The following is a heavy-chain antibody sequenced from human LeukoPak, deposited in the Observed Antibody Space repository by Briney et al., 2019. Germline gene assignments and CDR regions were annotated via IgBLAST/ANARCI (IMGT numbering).Heavy chain of an antibody. J-gene: IGHJ4*02. CDR2: IYSGGST. CDR3: AIPTYYYDSSGYHILH. D-gene: IGHD3-22*01. CDR1: GFTFSSYA. Sequence: PGGSLRLSCAASGFTFSSYAMSWVRQAPGKGLEWVSVIYSGGSTYYADSVKGRFTISRDNSKNTLYLQMNSLRAEDTAVYYCAIPTYYYDSSGYHILHWGQGTLVTVSS. V-gene: IGHV3-66*01.